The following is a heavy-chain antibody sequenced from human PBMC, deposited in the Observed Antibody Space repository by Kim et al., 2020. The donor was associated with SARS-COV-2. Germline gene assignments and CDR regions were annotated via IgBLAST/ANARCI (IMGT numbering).Heavy chain of an antibody. Sequence: GGSLRLSCTASGFTFGDFAMSWVRQAPGKGLEWVGYIRSKAYGGAPETAASVKGRFTVSRDDSKGIAFLQMDSLKTEDTAMYYCTRGGEQWESQGSYFVFWGQGSLVTVPA. D-gene: IGHD1-26*01. J-gene: IGHJ4*02. V-gene: IGHV3-49*04. CDR2: IRSKAYGGAP. CDR3: TRGGEQWESQGSYFVF. CDR1: GFTFGDFA.